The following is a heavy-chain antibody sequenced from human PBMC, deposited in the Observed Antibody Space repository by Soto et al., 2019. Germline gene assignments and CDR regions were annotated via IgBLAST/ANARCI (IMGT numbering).Heavy chain of an antibody. V-gene: IGHV3-23*01. J-gene: IGHJ4*02. CDR3: AKDSGYDSTD. D-gene: IGHD3-22*01. CDR1: GFSFSNSG. CDR2: LSGSDGRT. Sequence: EVQLLESGGGLVQPGGSLRLSCVASGFSFSNSGMSWVRQAPGKGLEWISGLSGSDGRTTYADSVKGRFTISRDNSKNTLYLHMTSLRVEDTALYYCAKDSGYDSTDWGQGTLVSVSS.